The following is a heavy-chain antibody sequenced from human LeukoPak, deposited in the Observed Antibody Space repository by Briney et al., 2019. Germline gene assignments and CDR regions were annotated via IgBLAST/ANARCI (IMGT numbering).Heavy chain of an antibody. V-gene: IGHV4-4*07. J-gene: IGHJ6*02. D-gene: IGHD6-19*01. Sequence: SETQSLTCTVSGGSISSYYWSWIRQPAGKGLEWIGRIYTSGSTNYNPSLKSRVTMSVDTSKNQFSLKLSSVTAADTAVYYCAITIVSSGWFVSYYGMDVWGQGTTVTVSS. CDR3: AITIVSSGWFVSYYGMDV. CDR2: IYTSGST. CDR1: GGSISSYY.